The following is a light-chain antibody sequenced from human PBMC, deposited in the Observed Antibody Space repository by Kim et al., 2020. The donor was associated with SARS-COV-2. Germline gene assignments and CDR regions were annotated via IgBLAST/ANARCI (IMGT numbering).Light chain of an antibody. J-gene: IGKJ2*03. V-gene: IGKV3-20*01. CDR1: QSVSSSY. CDR3: QQYGSSPGYS. CDR2: GAS. Sequence: PGERATTSCRASQSVSSSYLAWYQQKPGQAPRLLIYGASSRATGIPDRFSGSGSGTDFTLTISRLEPEDFAVYYCQQYGSSPGYSFGQGTKLEI.